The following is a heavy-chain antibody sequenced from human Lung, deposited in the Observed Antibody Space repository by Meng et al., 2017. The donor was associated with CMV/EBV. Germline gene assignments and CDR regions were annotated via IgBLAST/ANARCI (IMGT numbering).Heavy chain of an antibody. CDR1: GYAFTGHY. J-gene: IGHJ4*02. CDR3: ARFAESASGWYYFDY. V-gene: IGHV1-2*02. CDR2: INPNSGET. Sequence: AXVXVSXXASGYAFTGHYIHWVRQAPGQGLEWMGWINPNSGETNYAHKFQGRVTLTRDTSISTAYMGLTSLVSDDTAVYYCARFAESASGWYYFDYWGQGTLVXVSS. D-gene: IGHD6-19*01.